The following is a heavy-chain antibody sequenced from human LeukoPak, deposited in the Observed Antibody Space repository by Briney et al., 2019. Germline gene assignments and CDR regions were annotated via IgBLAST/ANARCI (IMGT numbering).Heavy chain of an antibody. D-gene: IGHD2-15*01. J-gene: IGHJ3*02. CDR2: INSDGSST. V-gene: IGHV3-74*01. CDR3: AREGCSGGSCLDAFDI. CDR1: GFTFSSYW. Sequence: GGSLRLSCAASGFTFSSYWMHWVRHAPGKGLVWVSRINSDGSSTSYADSVKGRFTISRDNAKNTLYLQMNSLRAEGTAVYYCAREGCSGGSCLDAFDIWGQGTMVTVSS.